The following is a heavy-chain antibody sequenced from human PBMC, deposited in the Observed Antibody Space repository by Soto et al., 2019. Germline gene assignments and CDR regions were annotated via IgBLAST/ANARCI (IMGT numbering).Heavy chain of an antibody. CDR2: IYPGDSDT. CDR3: ARHLAYYYDSSGSGNDAFDI. Sequence: GESLKIPRKGPGYRLTSDWIGRGRQMPGKGLGRMGIIYPGDSDTRYSPSFQGQVTTSADKSISTAYLQWSSLKASDTAMYYCARHLAYYYDSSGSGNDAFDIWGQGTMVTVSS. V-gene: IGHV5-51*01. CDR1: GYRLTSDW. D-gene: IGHD3-22*01. J-gene: IGHJ3*02.